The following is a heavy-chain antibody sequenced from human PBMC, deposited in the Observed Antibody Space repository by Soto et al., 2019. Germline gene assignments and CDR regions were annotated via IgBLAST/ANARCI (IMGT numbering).Heavy chain of an antibody. J-gene: IGHJ5*02. CDR1: GGSISSGGYS. D-gene: IGHD3-10*01. V-gene: IGHV4-30-2*01. CDR3: ARDNYGSGKGLDP. Sequence: SETLSLTCAVSGGSISSGGYSWSWIRQPPGKGLEWIGYIYHSGSTYYNPSLKSRVTISVDRSKNQFSLKLSSVTAADTAVYYCARDNYGSGKGLDPWGQGTLVTVSS. CDR2: IYHSGST.